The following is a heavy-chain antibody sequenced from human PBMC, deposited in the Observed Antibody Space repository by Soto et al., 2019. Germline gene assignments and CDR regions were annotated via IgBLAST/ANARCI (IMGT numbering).Heavy chain of an antibody. V-gene: IGHV3-48*03. CDR1: GFTFSSYE. CDR2: ISSSGSTI. D-gene: IGHD5-18*01. Sequence: GGSLRLSCAASGFTFSSYEMNWVRQAPGKGLEWVSYISSSGSTIYYADSVKGRFTISRDNAKNSLYLQMNSLRAEDTAVYYCARDTGYSYGASADYWGQGTLVTVYS. J-gene: IGHJ4*02. CDR3: ARDTGYSYGASADY.